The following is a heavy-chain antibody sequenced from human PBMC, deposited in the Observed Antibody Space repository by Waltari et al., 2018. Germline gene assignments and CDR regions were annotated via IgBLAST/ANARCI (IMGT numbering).Heavy chain of an antibody. D-gene: IGHD1-7*01. J-gene: IGHJ5*02. Sequence: EVQLVESGGVLVQPGGSLRLSCAASGLNFGIYWMSWVRQAPGKGLEGVANINQDGSTKNSMDSVKGRFTISRDNADNSLYLQLNSLRAEDTAFYYCARVVSRTRQFDPWGQGTLVTVSP. CDR3: ARVVSRTRQFDP. CDR2: INQDGSTK. V-gene: IGHV3-7*04. CDR1: GLNFGIYW.